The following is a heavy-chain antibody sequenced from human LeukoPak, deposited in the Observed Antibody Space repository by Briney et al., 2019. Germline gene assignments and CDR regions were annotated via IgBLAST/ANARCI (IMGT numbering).Heavy chain of an antibody. CDR1: GGSMSSYY. Sequence: XTVSGGSMSSYYWXWIRQPPGKGLEWIGYIYYSGNTDYNPSLKSRVAISVDTSKNQFSLNLSSVTAADTAVYFCARGGWYVDYWGQGTLVTVSP. J-gene: IGHJ4*02. D-gene: IGHD6-19*01. V-gene: IGHV4-59*08. CDR3: ARGGWYVDY. CDR2: IYYSGNT.